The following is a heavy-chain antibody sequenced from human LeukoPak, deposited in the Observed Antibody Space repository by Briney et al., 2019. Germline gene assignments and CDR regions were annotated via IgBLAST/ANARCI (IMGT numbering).Heavy chain of an antibody. CDR1: GFTFSSYA. CDR3: AKPLGATYFDY. Sequence: GGSLRLSCAASGFTFSSYAMSWVRQAPGKGPEWVSTISGGAGSTYFADSVKGRFTISRDNSKNTLYLQMNSLRAEDTAVYYCAKPLGATYFDYWGQGTLVTVSS. D-gene: IGHD1-26*01. CDR2: ISGGAGST. J-gene: IGHJ4*02. V-gene: IGHV3-23*01.